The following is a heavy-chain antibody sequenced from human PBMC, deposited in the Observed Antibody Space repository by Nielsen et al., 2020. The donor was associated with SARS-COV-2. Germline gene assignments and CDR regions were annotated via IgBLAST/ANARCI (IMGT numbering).Heavy chain of an antibody. CDR1: GGSFSGYY. J-gene: IGHJ4*02. CDR2: INHSGST. Sequence: ESLKISCAVYGGSFSGYYWSWIRQPPGKGLEWIGEINHSGSTNYNPSLKSRVTISVDTSKNQFSLKLSSVTAADTAVYYCARGFRVTGFDYWGQGTLVTVSS. CDR3: ARGFRVTGFDY. V-gene: IGHV4-34*01. D-gene: IGHD1-14*01.